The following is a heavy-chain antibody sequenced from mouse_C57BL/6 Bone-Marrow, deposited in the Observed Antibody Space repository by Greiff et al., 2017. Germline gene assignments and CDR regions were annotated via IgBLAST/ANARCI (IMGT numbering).Heavy chain of an antibody. V-gene: IGHV1-82*01. CDR2: IYPGDGDT. J-gene: IGHJ2*01. D-gene: IGHD2-1*01. CDR1: GYAFSSSW. CDR3: ARMYYGNYFDY. Sequence: QVQLQQSGPELVKPGASVKISCKASGYAFSSSWMNWVKQRPGKGLEWIGRIYPGDGDTNSNGKFKGKATLTADKSSSTAYMQLSSLTSEDSAVYFCARMYYGNYFDYWGQGTTLTVSS.